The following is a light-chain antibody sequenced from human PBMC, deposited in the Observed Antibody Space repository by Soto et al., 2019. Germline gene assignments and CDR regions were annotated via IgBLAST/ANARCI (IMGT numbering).Light chain of an antibody. CDR1: QSVSGSY. CDR3: QHYDSSLWT. J-gene: IGKJ1*01. Sequence: EIVLTQSPGTLSLSPGESATLSCRASQSVSGSYLAWYQQKHGQAPRLVLYATSLRATGFPDRFTGSGSGTDFTLTISRLEPEDFAGYYCQHYDSSLWTFGQGTKVEIK. V-gene: IGKV3-20*01. CDR2: ATS.